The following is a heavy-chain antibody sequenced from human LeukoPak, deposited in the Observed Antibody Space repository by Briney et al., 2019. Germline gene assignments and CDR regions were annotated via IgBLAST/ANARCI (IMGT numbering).Heavy chain of an antibody. Sequence: PGGSLRLSCAASGLSFRSYSMSWVRQAPGKGLEWVAFIRYDGSNRYYTDSVKGRFTISRDNSKNTLYLQMNTLRAEDTAVYYCARGPDYDILADYFDYWGQGTLVTVSS. CDR2: IRYDGSNR. CDR1: GLSFRSYS. J-gene: IGHJ4*02. V-gene: IGHV3-30*02. D-gene: IGHD3-9*01. CDR3: ARGPDYDILADYFDY.